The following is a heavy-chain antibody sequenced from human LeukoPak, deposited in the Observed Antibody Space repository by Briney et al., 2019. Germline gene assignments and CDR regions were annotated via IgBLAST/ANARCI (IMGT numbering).Heavy chain of an antibody. V-gene: IGHV3-7*01. J-gene: IGHJ4*02. CDR1: GSPFSSYW. CDR3: ARVGLPGYSYGSDY. CDR2: IKQDGSKK. Sequence: GGSLRLSCVASGSPFSSYWMTWVRQAPGKGLEWVANIKQDGSKKSYVDSVKGRFTISRDNAKNSLYLQMNSLRAEDTAVYYCARVGLPGYSYGSDYWGQGTLVTVSS. D-gene: IGHD5-18*01.